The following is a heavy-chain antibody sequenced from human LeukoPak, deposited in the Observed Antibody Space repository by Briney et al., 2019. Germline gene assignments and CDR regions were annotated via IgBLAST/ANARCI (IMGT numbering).Heavy chain of an antibody. J-gene: IGHJ3*02. D-gene: IGHD2-15*01. CDR1: GYTFTSYY. CDR2: ISAYKGNT. Sequence: ASVKVSCKASGYTFTSYYMHWVRQAPGQGLEGIGGISAYKGNTNYAQNLQGRVTMTTDTSTSTAYMEVRSLRSDDTAVYYCARELRGYCSGGSCYPNDAFGIWGQGTMVTVSS. CDR3: ARELRGYCSGGSCYPNDAFGI. V-gene: IGHV1-18*04.